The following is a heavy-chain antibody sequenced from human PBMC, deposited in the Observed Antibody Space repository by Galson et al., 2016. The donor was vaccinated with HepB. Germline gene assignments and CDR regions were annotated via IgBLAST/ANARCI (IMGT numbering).Heavy chain of an antibody. Sequence: SLRLSCAASGFTFSNYGMHWVRQAPGKGLEWVAVISYDGSTEYYADSVKGRFTISRDNSKNTVYLQMNSLRAEDTASYYCMAYGSGTNDGFNIWGQGTMVTVSS. J-gene: IGHJ3*02. CDR3: MAYGSGTNDGFNI. CDR2: ISYDGSTE. CDR1: GFTFSNYG. D-gene: IGHD3-10*01. V-gene: IGHV3-30*03.